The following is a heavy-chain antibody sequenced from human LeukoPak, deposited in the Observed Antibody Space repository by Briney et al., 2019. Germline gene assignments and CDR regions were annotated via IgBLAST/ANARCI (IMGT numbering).Heavy chain of an antibody. Sequence: GASVKVSCKASGYTFTSYGISWVRQAPGQGLEWMGWISAYNGNTNYAQKLQGRVTMTTDTSTSTAYMELRSLRSDDTAVYYCARWTFYSSSSMGFDYWGQGTLVTVSS. CDR2: ISAYNGNT. J-gene: IGHJ4*02. D-gene: IGHD6-6*01. CDR3: ARWTFYSSSSMGFDY. V-gene: IGHV1-18*01. CDR1: GYTFTSYG.